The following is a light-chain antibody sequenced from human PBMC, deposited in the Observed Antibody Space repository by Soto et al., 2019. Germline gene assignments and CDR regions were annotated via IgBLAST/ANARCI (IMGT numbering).Light chain of an antibody. CDR3: QQYNSYT. CDR1: QSISTW. V-gene: IGKV1-5*01. Sequence: DIQMTQSPSTLSASVGDRVTITCRASQSISTWLAWYQQKPGKAPNLLIYDASSLERGVPSRFSGSGSGTEFTLTISSLQPDDIATYYCQQYNSYTFGQGTKLEIK. J-gene: IGKJ2*01. CDR2: DAS.